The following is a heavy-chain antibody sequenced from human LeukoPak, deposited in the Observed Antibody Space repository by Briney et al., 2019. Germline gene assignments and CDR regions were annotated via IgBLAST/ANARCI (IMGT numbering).Heavy chain of an antibody. J-gene: IGHJ4*02. Sequence: GASVKVSCKASGYTFTGYYMHWVRQAPGQGLEWMGWINPNSGGTNYAQKFQGRVTMTRDTSASTAYMELSSLRSEDTAVYYCARIAVAGPLDYWGQGTLVTVSS. D-gene: IGHD6-19*01. CDR2: INPNSGGT. CDR3: ARIAVAGPLDY. V-gene: IGHV1-2*02. CDR1: GYTFTGYY.